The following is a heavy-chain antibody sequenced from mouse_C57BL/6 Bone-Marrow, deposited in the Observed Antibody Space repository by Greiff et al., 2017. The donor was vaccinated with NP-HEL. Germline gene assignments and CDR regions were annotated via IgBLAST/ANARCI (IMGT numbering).Heavy chain of an antibody. J-gene: IGHJ4*01. CDR2: INTSNGGT. D-gene: IGHD3-2*02. CDR1: GYTFTSYW. CDR3: ARWNSGLYYYAMDY. Sequence: QVQLQQPGTELVKPGASVKLSCTASGYTFTSYWMHWVKQRPGQGLEWIGNINTSNGGTNYNEKFKSKGTLTVDKSSSTAYMQLSSLTSEDSAVYYCARWNSGLYYYAMDYWGQGTSVTVSS. V-gene: IGHV1-53*01.